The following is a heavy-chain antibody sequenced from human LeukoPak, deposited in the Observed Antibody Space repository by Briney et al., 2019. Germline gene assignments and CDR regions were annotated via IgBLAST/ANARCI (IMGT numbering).Heavy chain of an antibody. D-gene: IGHD3-16*02. V-gene: IGHV3-48*03. Sequence: GGSLRLSCAASGFTFSSYEMNWVRQAPGKGLEWVSYISSSGSTIYYADSVKGRFTISRDNAKNSLYLQMNSLRAEDPAVYYCAREHYDYVWGSYRVNWFDPWGQGTLVTVSS. J-gene: IGHJ5*02. CDR1: GFTFSSYE. CDR2: ISSSGSTI. CDR3: AREHYDYVWGSYRVNWFDP.